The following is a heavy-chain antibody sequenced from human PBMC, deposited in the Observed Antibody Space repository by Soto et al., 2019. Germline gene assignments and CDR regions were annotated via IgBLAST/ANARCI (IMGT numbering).Heavy chain of an antibody. CDR2: INPNSGGT. V-gene: IGHV1-2*04. Sequence: XSVKLSCTASGYTFTGSYMHWVRQAPGQGLEWMGWINPNSGGTNYAQKFQGWVTMTRDTSISTAYMELSRLRSDDTAVYYCERGALRRLYGMDVWGQGTTVTVSS. D-gene: IGHD4-17*01. CDR1: GYTFTGSY. J-gene: IGHJ6*02. CDR3: ERGALRRLYGMDV.